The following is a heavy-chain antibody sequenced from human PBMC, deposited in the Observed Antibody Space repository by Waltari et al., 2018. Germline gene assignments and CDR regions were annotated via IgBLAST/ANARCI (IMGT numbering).Heavy chain of an antibody. D-gene: IGHD6-13*01. CDR2: IKDEGSAK. CDR3: ATSRAAAGND. J-gene: IGHJ4*02. Sequence: EVQLLESGGGLVQPGGSLRLSCAASGFIFSNYWMSWVRQAPGKGLEGMTKIKDEGSAKDYVESVRGRFTISRDNAENSLYLQMSSLRADDTAVYYCATSRAAAGNDWGQGTLVSVSS. CDR1: GFIFSNYW. V-gene: IGHV3-7*01.